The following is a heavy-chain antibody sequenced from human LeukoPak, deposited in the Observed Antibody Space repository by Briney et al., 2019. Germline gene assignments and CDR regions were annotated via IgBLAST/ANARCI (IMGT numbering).Heavy chain of an antibody. CDR2: IGSSGSTV. CDR1: GFTFSAYE. V-gene: IGHV3-48*03. J-gene: IGHJ4*02. Sequence: GGSLRLSCAASGFTFSAYEMNWVRQAPGKGLEWVSYIGSSGSTVYYADSVKGRFTISRDNAKNSLYMQMESLRAEDTAVYYCASNYDILTGFLVWGQGTLVTVSS. D-gene: IGHD3-9*01. CDR3: ASNYDILTGFLV.